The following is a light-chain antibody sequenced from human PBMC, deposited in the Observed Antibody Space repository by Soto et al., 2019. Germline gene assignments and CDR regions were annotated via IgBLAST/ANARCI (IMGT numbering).Light chain of an antibody. J-gene: IGKJ5*01. CDR1: QSISSW. CDR2: KAS. Sequence: RCTLSASVGDRVTITCRASQSISSWLAWYQQKPGKAPKLLIYKASSLESGVPSRFSGSGSGTEFTLTISSLQPDDFATYYCQQYNSYPITFGQGTRREIK. V-gene: IGKV1-5*03. CDR3: QQYNSYPIT.